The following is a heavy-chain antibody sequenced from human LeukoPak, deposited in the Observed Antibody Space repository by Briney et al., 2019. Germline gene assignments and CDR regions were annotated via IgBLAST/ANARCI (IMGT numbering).Heavy chain of an antibody. V-gene: IGHV4-34*01. CDR1: GGSFSGYY. CDR3: ARKYLTYYYGSGSYYSPFDY. CDR2: INHSGST. D-gene: IGHD3-10*01. J-gene: IGHJ4*02. Sequence: SETLSLTCAVYGGSFSGYYWSWIRQPPGKGLEWIGEINHSGSTNYNPSLKSRVTISVDTSKNQFSLKLSSVTAADTAVYYCARKYLTYYYGSGSYYSPFDYWGQGTLVTVSS.